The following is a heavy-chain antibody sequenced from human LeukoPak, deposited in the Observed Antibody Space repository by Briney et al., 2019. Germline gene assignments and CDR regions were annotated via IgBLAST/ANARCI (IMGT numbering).Heavy chain of an antibody. CDR3: ARALAAGTGEDY. CDR2: IYYSGST. J-gene: IGHJ4*02. D-gene: IGHD6-13*01. Sequence: SETLSLTCTVSGGSISSYYWSWIRQPPGKGLEWFGYIYYSGSTNYNPSLKSRVTISVDTSKNQFSLKLSSVTAADTAVYYCARALAAGTGEDYWGQGTLVTVSS. CDR1: GGSISSYY. V-gene: IGHV4-59*01.